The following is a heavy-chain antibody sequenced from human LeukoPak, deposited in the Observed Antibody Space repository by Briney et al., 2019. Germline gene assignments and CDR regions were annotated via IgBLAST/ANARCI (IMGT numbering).Heavy chain of an antibody. V-gene: IGHV3-66*01. Sequence: GGPLRLSCAASGFTVSSNYMSWVRQAPGKGLEWVSVIYSGGSTYYADSVKGRFTISRDNSKNTLYLQMNSLRAEDTAVYYCARDADYAYFDYWGQGTLVTVSS. CDR1: GFTVSSNY. J-gene: IGHJ4*02. CDR2: IYSGGST. D-gene: IGHD4/OR15-4a*01. CDR3: ARDADYAYFDY.